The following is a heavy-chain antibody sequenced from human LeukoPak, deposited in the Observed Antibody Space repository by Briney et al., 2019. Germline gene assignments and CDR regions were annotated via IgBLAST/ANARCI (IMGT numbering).Heavy chain of an antibody. J-gene: IGHJ4*02. CDR1: GFTLSSYA. CDR3: ARVSSSCARGDCCPDY. D-gene: IGHD2-21*02. CDR2: ISYDGSNK. Sequence: GGSLRLSCAASGFTLSSYAMHWVRQAPGKGLEWVAVISYDGSNKYYADSVKGRFTISRDNSKNTLYLQMKSLRAEDTAVHYCARVSSSCARGDCCPDYWGQGTLVTVSS. V-gene: IGHV3-30*04.